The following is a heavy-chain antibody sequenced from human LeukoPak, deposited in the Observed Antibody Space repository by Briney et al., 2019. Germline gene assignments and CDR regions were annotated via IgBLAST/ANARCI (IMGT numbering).Heavy chain of an antibody. V-gene: IGHV1-2*02. CDR2: INPNSGGT. J-gene: IGHJ6*02. CDR1: GYTFTGYY. Sequence: ASVKVSCKASGYTFTGYYMHWVRQAPGQGLEWMGWINPNSGGTNYAQKFQGRVTMTRDTSISTAYMELSRLRSDDTAVYYCAREVAARPGNYYYYGMGVWGQGTTVTVSS. D-gene: IGHD6-6*01. CDR3: AREVAARPGNYYYYGMGV.